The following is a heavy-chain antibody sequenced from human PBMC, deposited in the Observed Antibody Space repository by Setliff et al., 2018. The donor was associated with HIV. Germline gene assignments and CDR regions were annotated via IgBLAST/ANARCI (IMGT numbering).Heavy chain of an antibody. V-gene: IGHV4-39*07. Sequence: LSLTCTVSGGSISSADYYWSWIRQPPGKGLEWIGSIYYSGSTNYNPSLKSRVTISVDTSKNQFSLKLSSVTAADTAVYYCARGGRRWLHQGWFDPWGQGTLVTVSS. CDR3: ARGGRRWLHQGWFDP. J-gene: IGHJ5*02. CDR1: GGSISSADYY. CDR2: IYYSGST. D-gene: IGHD5-12*01.